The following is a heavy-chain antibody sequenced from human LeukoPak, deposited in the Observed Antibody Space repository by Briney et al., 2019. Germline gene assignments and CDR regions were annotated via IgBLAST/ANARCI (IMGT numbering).Heavy chain of an antibody. CDR1: GGSISSGGYY. V-gene: IGHV4-31*03. J-gene: IGHJ4*02. Sequence: SETLSLTCTVSGGSISSGGYYWSWIRQHPGKGLEWIGYIYYSGSTYYNPSLKRRVTISVDTSKNQFSLKLSSVTAADTAVYYCARGPIVPAAQYYFDYWGQGTLVTVSS. D-gene: IGHD2-2*01. CDR3: ARGPIVPAAQYYFDY. CDR2: IYYSGST.